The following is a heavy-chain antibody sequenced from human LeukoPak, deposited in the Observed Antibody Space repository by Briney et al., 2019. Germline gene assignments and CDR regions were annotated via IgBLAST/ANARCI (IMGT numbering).Heavy chain of an antibody. CDR3: ARHISGGDIVVVPAAIPYDY. Sequence: NLGESLKISCEGSGYTFTSYWIGWVRQMPGKGLEWMGIIYPGDSDTRYSPSFQGQVTISADKSISTAYLQWSSLKASDTAMYYCARHISGGDIVVVPAAIPYDYWGQGTLVTVSS. V-gene: IGHV5-51*01. CDR1: GYTFTSYW. CDR2: IYPGDSDT. J-gene: IGHJ4*02. D-gene: IGHD2-2*02.